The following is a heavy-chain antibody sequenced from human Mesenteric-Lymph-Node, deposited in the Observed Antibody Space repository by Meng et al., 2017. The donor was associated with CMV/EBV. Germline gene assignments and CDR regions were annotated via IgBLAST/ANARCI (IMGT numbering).Heavy chain of an antibody. CDR2: IRSSSSYI. V-gene: IGHV3-21*01. Sequence: GESLKISCAASGFTFSSYSMNWVRQAPGKGLEWVSSIRSSSSYIYYADSVKGRFTISRDNSKNTLYLQMNSLTAEDTAVYYCAKGDTEGVYWGRGTLVTVSS. CDR3: AKGDTEGVY. D-gene: IGHD2-21*01. J-gene: IGHJ4*02. CDR1: GFTFSSYS.